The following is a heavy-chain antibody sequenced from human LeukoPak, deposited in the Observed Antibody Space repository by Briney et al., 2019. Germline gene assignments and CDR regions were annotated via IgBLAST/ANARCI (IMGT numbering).Heavy chain of an antibody. CDR2: INHSGSI. Sequence: SETLSLTCAVYSGSFSGYYWSWIRQPPGKGLEWIGEINHSGSINYTPSLKSRVTISVDTSKNQFSLKLSSVTAADTAVYYCARDPPGTGGWGQGTLVTVSS. D-gene: IGHD3-10*01. CDR1: SGSFSGYY. J-gene: IGHJ4*02. V-gene: IGHV4-34*01. CDR3: ARDPPGTGG.